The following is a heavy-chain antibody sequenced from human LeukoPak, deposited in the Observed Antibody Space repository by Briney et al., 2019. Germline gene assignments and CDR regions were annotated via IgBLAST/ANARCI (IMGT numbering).Heavy chain of an antibody. D-gene: IGHD6-13*01. CDR3: ARGWIAAADYYSYSDMDV. J-gene: IGHJ6*02. V-gene: IGHV1-69*13. CDR2: IIPMFGTA. CDR1: GGTFSNYA. Sequence: SVKVSCKVSGGTFSNYAISWVRQAPGQGLEWMGGIIPMFGTANYAQRFQGRVTITADESTSTAYMELSSLRSQDTAAFSCARGWIAAADYYSYSDMDVWGQGTTVTVSS.